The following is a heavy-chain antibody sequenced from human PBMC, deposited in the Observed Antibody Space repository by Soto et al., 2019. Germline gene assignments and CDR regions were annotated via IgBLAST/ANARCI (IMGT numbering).Heavy chain of an antibody. D-gene: IGHD6-19*01. CDR2: ISGSGDST. Sequence: EVQLLESGGGLVQPGGSLRLSCAASGFTFSSYAMSWVRQAPGKGLEWVSVISGSGDSTYYADSVKGRFTISRDNYKNTLYLQMNSLRAEDTAVYYCARRSSGWYFDYWGQGTLVTVSS. V-gene: IGHV3-23*01. J-gene: IGHJ4*02. CDR3: ARRSSGWYFDY. CDR1: GFTFSSYA.